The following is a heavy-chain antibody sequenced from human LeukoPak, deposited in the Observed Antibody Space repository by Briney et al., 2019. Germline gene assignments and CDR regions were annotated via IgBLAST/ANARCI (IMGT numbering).Heavy chain of an antibody. V-gene: IGHV3-23*01. D-gene: IGHD5-18*01. J-gene: IGHJ4*02. CDR3: ARDGYSYGLEGFDY. CDR1: GITFSSYG. CDR2: ISSTGGTT. Sequence: SGGSLRLSCAASGITFSSYGMSWVRQAPGKGLEWVSSISSTGGTTYYADSVKGRFTISRDNSKNTLYLQMNSLRGEDTAVYYCARDGYSYGLEGFDYWGQGTLVTVSS.